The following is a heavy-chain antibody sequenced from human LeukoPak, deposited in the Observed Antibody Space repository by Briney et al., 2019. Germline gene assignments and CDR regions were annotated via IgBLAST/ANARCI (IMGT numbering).Heavy chain of an antibody. D-gene: IGHD2-2*01. J-gene: IGHJ6*03. CDR3: ARVTGQVPAAIFIDYYYMDV. Sequence: GASVKVSCKASGYTSTGYYMHWVRQAPGQGLEWMGWINPNSGGTNYAQKFQGRVTMTRDTSISTAYMELSRLRSDDTAVYYCARVTGQVPAAIFIDYYYMDVWGKGTTVTVSS. CDR2: INPNSGGT. V-gene: IGHV1-2*02. CDR1: GYTSTGYY.